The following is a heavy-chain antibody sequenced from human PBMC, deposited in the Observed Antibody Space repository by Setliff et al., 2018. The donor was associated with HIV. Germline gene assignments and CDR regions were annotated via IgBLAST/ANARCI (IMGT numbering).Heavy chain of an antibody. D-gene: IGHD3-3*01. CDR1: GYTISTSG. CDR3: ARVQHAVVYSFEWFLMDF. V-gene: IGHV1-18*01. J-gene: IGHJ4*02. CDR2: ISINNGNL. Sequence: ASVMVSCKASGYTISTSGISWVRQAPGQGLEWMGWISINNGNLNYGQQFQGRVTMTTDTSTNTAYMELRSLRSDDTAVYYCARVQHAVVYSFEWFLMDFWGQGTLVTVS.